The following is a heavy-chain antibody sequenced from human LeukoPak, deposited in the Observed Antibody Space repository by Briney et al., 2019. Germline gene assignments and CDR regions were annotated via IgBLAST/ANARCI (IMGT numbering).Heavy chain of an antibody. CDR1: GFIFSNAW. Sequence: PGGSLRLSCAASGFIFSNAWMSWVRQVPGKGLVWVARIEGDGSRSNYADSVKGRFTISRDNAKNTLYLQMSSLRAEDTAVYYCARNSDYDSFDPWGQGTLVTVSS. CDR3: ARNSDYDSFDP. J-gene: IGHJ5*02. D-gene: IGHD5-12*01. CDR2: IEGDGSRS. V-gene: IGHV3-74*01.